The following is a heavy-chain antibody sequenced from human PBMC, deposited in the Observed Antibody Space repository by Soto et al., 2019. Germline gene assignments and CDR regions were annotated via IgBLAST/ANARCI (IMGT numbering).Heavy chain of an antibody. J-gene: IGHJ3*01. Sequence: QVQLQESGPGLVKPSGTLSLTCAVSGDSISNSRWWTWVRQPPGKGLEWIGDIFHSGDTNYNPSLKSQVFISVDKSQNRFPLKVSSVTAADTAVYYCAYGTGWYRHDVWGQGTLVTVSS. CDR2: IFHSGDT. CDR3: AYGTGWYRHDV. D-gene: IGHD6-19*01. CDR1: GDSISNSRW. V-gene: IGHV4-4*02.